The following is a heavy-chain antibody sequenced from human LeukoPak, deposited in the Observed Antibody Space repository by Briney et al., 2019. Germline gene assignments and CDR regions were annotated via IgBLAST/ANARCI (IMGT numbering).Heavy chain of an antibody. CDR1: GFTFSSYS. V-gene: IGHV3-48*02. Sequence: QPGGSLRLSCAASGFTFSSYSMNWVRQAPGKGLEWVSYISSSSSSIHYADSVKGRLAISRDNAKNSLYLQVNSLRDEDTAVYYCAKDAAGPEYWGQGTLVTVSS. CDR2: ISSSSSSI. CDR3: AKDAAGPEY. D-gene: IGHD6-13*01. J-gene: IGHJ4*02.